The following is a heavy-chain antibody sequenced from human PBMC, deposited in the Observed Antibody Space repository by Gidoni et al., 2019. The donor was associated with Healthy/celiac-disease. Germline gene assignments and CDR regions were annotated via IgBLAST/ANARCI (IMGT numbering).Heavy chain of an antibody. CDR1: GFTCSRYS. CDR2: ISSSSSYI. Sequence: EVQLVESGGGMVKPVGSLRLSCAPSGFTCSRYSMNWVRQAPGKGLVWVSSISSSSSYIYYADSVKGRFTISRDNAKNSLYLQMNSMRAEDTAVYYCARQSSSSPVPFGHFDYWGQGTLVTVSS. CDR3: ARQSSSSPVPFGHFDY. V-gene: IGHV3-21*01. J-gene: IGHJ4*02. D-gene: IGHD6-6*01.